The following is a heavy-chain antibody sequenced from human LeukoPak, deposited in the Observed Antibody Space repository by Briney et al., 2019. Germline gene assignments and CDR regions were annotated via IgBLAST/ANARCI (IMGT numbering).Heavy chain of an antibody. D-gene: IGHD1-1*01. CDR2: IIPILGIA. CDR3: AIPSGDWNDGIDY. CDR1: GGTFSSYA. Sequence: ASVKVSCKASGGTFSSYAISWVRQAPGQGLEWMGRIIPILGIANYAQKFQGRVTITADKSTSTAYMELSSLRSEDTAVYYCAIPSGDWNDGIDYWGQGTQVTVSS. V-gene: IGHV1-69*04. J-gene: IGHJ4*02.